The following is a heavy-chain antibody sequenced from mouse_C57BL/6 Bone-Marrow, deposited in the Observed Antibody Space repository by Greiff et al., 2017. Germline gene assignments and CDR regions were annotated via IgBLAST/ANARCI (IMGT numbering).Heavy chain of an antibody. Sequence: LVESGAELVKPGASVKMSCKASGYTFTTYPIEWMKQNHGKSLEGIGNFHPYNDDNKYNEKFKGKATLTVEKSSITVYLELSLLTSDDSALYYCARGGNYGGYYFDYRGQGTTLTVSS. D-gene: IGHD2-1*01. CDR1: GYTFTTYP. CDR3: ARGGNYGGYYFDY. V-gene: IGHV1-47*01. J-gene: IGHJ2*01. CDR2: FHPYNDDN.